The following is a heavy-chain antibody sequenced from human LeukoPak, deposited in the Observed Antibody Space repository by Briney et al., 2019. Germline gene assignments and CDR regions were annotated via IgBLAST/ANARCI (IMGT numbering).Heavy chain of an antibody. CDR3: ARELYDFWSGFDY. V-gene: IGHV4-59*12. J-gene: IGHJ4*02. D-gene: IGHD3-3*01. CDR1: GGSISSYY. CDR2: IYYSGST. Sequence: SETLSLTCTVSGGSISSYYWSWIRQPPGKGLEWIGYIYYSGSTNYNPSLKSRVTISEDTSKNQFSLKLSSVTAADTAVYYCARELYDFWSGFDYWGQGTLVTVSS.